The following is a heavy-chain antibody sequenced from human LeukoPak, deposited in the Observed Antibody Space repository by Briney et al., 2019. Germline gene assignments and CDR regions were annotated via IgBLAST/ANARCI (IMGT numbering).Heavy chain of an antibody. CDR3: ARHIAAGTNDAFDI. Sequence: PSETLSLTCTVSGGSISSYYWSWIRQPPGKGLEWIGEIYHSGSTNYNPSLKSRVTISVDTSKAQLSLNLISVTAADTAVYYCARHIAAGTNDAFDIWGQGTMVTVSS. D-gene: IGHD6-13*01. J-gene: IGHJ3*02. CDR1: GGSISSYY. CDR2: IYHSGST. V-gene: IGHV4-59*08.